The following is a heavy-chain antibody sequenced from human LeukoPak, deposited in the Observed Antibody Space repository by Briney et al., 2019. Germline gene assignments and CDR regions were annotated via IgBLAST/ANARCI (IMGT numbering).Heavy chain of an antibody. Sequence: PSETLSLTCAVYGGSFSGYYWNWIRQPPGKGLEWIGEINQSGRTNYNPSLKSRVTISVDTSKNQFSLKLSSVTAADTAVYYCARSQYYYDGSGSAFDIWGQGTMVTVSS. J-gene: IGHJ3*02. CDR2: INQSGRT. CDR1: GGSFSGYY. V-gene: IGHV4-34*01. D-gene: IGHD3-22*01. CDR3: ARSQYYYDGSGSAFDI.